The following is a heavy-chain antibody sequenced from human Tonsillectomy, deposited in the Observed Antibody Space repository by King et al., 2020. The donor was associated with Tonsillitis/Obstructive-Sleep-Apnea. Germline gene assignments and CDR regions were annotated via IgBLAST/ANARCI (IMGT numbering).Heavy chain of an antibody. J-gene: IGHJ4*02. Sequence: QLQESGPGLVKPSETLSLTCTVSGGSISSSSYYLGWIRQPPGKGLEWIGSIYYCGNTYYNPSLKSRVTISVDTSKNQFSLKLSSVTAADTAVYYCARHLKTGTTLFIDYWGQGTLVTVSS. CDR3: ARHLKTGTTLFIDY. CDR1: GGSISSSSYY. D-gene: IGHD1-7*01. V-gene: IGHV4-39*01. CDR2: IYYCGNT.